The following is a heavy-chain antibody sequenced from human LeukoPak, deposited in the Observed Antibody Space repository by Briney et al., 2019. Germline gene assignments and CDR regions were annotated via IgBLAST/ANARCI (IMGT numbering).Heavy chain of an antibody. V-gene: IGHV3-74*01. D-gene: IGHD3-22*01. CDR2: INSDGSST. CDR3: ARRHVYDSSRAFDY. Sequence: PGGSPRLSCAASGFTFSSYWMHWVRQAPGKGLVWVSRINSDGSSTSYADSVKGRFTISRDNAKNTLYLQMNSLRAEDTAVYYCARRHVYDSSRAFDYWGQGTLVTVSS. J-gene: IGHJ4*02. CDR1: GFTFSSYW.